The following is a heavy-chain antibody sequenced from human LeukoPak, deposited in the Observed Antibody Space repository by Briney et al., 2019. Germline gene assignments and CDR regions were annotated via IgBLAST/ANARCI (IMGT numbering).Heavy chain of an antibody. CDR3: ARVGFRYYYGSGSYSFDY. D-gene: IGHD3-10*01. CDR1: GFTFSSYW. CDR2: IKQDGSEK. J-gene: IGHJ4*02. V-gene: IGHV3-7*01. Sequence: GGSLRLSCAASGFTFSSYWMSWVRQAPGKGLEWVANIKQDGSEKYYVDSVKGRFTISRDNAKNSLYLQMNSQRAEDTAVYYCARVGFRYYYGSGSYSFDYWGQGTLVTVSS.